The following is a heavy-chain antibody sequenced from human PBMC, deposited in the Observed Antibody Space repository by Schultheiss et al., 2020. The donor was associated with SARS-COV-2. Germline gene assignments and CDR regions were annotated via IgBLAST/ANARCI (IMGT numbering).Heavy chain of an antibody. V-gene: IGHV4-59*01. CDR1: GGSISSYY. CDR2: IYYSGST. J-gene: IGHJ4*02. CDR3: ARSGHSYGSFDY. D-gene: IGHD5-18*01. Sequence: SETLSLTCTVSGGSISSYYWSWIRQPAGKGLEWIGYIYYSGSTNYNPSLKSRVTISVDTSKNQFSLRLTSVTAADTALYYCARSGHSYGSFDYWGQGTLVTVSS.